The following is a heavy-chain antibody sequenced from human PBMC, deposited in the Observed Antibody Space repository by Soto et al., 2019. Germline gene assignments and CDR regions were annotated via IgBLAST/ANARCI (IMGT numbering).Heavy chain of an antibody. D-gene: IGHD6-13*01. CDR1: GFTFSSYA. Sequence: EVQLLESGGGLVQPGGSLRLSCAASGFTFSSYAMSWVRQAPGKGLEWVSAISGSGGSTYYADSVKGRFTISRDNSKNTLGLQMDGLRAEDTAVDYCAKIPHSSSWYLDAFDIWGQGTRVTVSS. J-gene: IGHJ3*02. CDR2: ISGSGGST. V-gene: IGHV3-23*01. CDR3: AKIPHSSSWYLDAFDI.